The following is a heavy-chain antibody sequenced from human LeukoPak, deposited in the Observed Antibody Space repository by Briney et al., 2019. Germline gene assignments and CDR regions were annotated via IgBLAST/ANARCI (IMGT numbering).Heavy chain of an antibody. V-gene: IGHV4-34*10. CDR2: INHSGST. J-gene: IGHJ3*02. CDR3: ARVSRNWGSPSDAFDI. D-gene: IGHD7-27*01. Sequence: SETLSLTCAVYGGSFSDYYWNWIRQPPGKGLEWIGEINHSGSTNYNPSLRSRLTISLDTSKNQVSLELSSVTAADTAVYYCARVSRNWGSPSDAFDIWGQGTMVTVSS. CDR1: GGSFSDYY.